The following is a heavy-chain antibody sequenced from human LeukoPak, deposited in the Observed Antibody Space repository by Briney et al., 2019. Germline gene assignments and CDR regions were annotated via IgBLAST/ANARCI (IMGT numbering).Heavy chain of an antibody. CDR2: IRYDGSNK. Sequence: PGGSLRLSCAASGFTFSSYGMRWVRQAPGKGLEWVAFIRYDGSNKYYADSVKGRFTLSRDNSKNTLYLQMNSLRAEDTAVYYCAKEDSSSWSIDYWGQGTLVTVSS. CDR3: AKEDSSSWSIDY. J-gene: IGHJ4*02. V-gene: IGHV3-30*02. CDR1: GFTFSSYG. D-gene: IGHD6-13*01.